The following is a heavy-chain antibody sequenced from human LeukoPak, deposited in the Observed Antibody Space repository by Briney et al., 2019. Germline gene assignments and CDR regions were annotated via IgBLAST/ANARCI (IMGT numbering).Heavy chain of an antibody. CDR2: INPSGGST. Sequence: ASVKVSCKASGYTFTSYAIHWVRQAPGQGLERMGTINPSGGSTSYAQKFQGRVTMTRNTSTSTVYMELSSLRSEDTAVYYCARGPIRLNWFDPWGQGTLVTVSS. CDR3: ARGPIRLNWFDP. J-gene: IGHJ5*02. D-gene: IGHD3-16*01. V-gene: IGHV1-46*01. CDR1: GYTFTSYA.